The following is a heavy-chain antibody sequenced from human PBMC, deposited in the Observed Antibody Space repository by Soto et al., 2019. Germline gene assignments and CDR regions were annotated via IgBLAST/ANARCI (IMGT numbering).Heavy chain of an antibody. CDR3: ARGLRTNGSFFRV. J-gene: IGHJ4*02. CDR2: INHSGST. CDR1: GGSFSGYY. V-gene: IGHV4-34*01. Sequence: SETLSLTCAVYGGSFSGYYWSWIRQPPGKGLEWIGEINHSGSTNYNPSLKSRVTISVDTSKNQFSLKLSSVTAADTAVYYCARGLRTNGSFFRVWGQGTLVTVSS. D-gene: IGHD2-8*01.